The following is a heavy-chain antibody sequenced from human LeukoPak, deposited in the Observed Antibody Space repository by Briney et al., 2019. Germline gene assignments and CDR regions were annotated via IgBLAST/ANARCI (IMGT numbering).Heavy chain of an antibody. J-gene: IGHJ4*02. CDR3: AKDLSGFQRYGDY. D-gene: IGHD4-17*01. CDR1: GFTFSSYG. Sequence: PGGSLRLSCAASGFTFSSYGMHWVRQAPGKGLEWVAFIRYDGSNKYYADSVKGRFTISRDNSKNTLYLQMNSLRAEDTAVYYCAKDLSGFQRYGDYWGQGTLVTVSS. V-gene: IGHV3-30*02. CDR2: IRYDGSNK.